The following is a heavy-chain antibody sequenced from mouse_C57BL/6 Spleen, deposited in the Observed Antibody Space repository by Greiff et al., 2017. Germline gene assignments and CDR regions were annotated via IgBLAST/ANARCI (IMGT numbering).Heavy chain of an antibody. CDR3: TRRSYYYGSSIYAMDY. CDR2: IDPETGGT. D-gene: IGHD1-1*01. V-gene: IGHV1-15*01. Sequence: QVQLQQSGAELVRPGASVTLSCKASGYTFTDYEMHWVKQTPVHGLEWIGAIDPETGGTAYNQKFKGKAILTADKSSSTAYMELRSLTSEDSAVYYCTRRSYYYGSSIYAMDYWGQGTSVTVSS. CDR1: GYTFTDYE. J-gene: IGHJ4*01.